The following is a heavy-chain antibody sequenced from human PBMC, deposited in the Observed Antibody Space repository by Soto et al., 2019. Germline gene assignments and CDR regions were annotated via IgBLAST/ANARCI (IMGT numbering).Heavy chain of an antibody. CDR2: ISYDGSNK. CDR3: AREGQSCEDIVLMFYACGAFDI. J-gene: IGHJ3*02. Sequence: QVQLVESGGGVVQPGRSLRLSCAASGFTFSSYAMHWVRQAPGKGLEWVAVISYDGSNKYYADSVKGRFTISRDNSKHTLYLQMNSLRAEDTAVYYCAREGQSCEDIVLMFYACGAFDIWGQGTMVTVSS. V-gene: IGHV3-30-3*01. CDR1: GFTFSSYA. D-gene: IGHD2-8*01.